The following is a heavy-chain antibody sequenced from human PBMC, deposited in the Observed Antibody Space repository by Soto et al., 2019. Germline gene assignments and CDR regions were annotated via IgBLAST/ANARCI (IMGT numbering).Heavy chain of an antibody. J-gene: IGHJ6*02. CDR2: IVVGSGNT. V-gene: IGHV1-58*01. CDR3: AVAYCTNGVCSGLGQLVHPVYYYYGMDV. Sequence: ASVKVSCKASGSTFTSSAVQWLRQARGQRLEWIGWIVVGSGNTNYAQKFQERVTITRDMSTSTAYMELSSLRSEDTAVYYCAVAYCTNGVCSGLGQLVHPVYYYYGMDVWGQGTTVTVSS. D-gene: IGHD2-8*01. CDR1: GSTFTSSA.